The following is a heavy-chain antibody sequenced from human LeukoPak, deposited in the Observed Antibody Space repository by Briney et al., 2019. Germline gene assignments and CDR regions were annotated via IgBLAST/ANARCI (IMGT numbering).Heavy chain of an antibody. J-gene: IGHJ4*02. D-gene: IGHD2-15*01. V-gene: IGHV3-48*03. Sequence: GGSLRLSCAASGFTFSSYEMNWVRQAPGKGLEWLSYISSSGSTIYYADSVKGRFTISRDNAKNSLYLQMNSLRAEDTAVYYCARGADIVVVVAATYYFDYWGQGTLVTVSS. CDR1: GFTFSSYE. CDR3: ARGADIVVVVAATYYFDY. CDR2: ISSSGSTI.